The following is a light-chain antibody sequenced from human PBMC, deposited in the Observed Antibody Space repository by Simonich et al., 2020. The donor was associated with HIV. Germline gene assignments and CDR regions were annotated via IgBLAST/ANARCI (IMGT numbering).Light chain of an antibody. J-gene: IGLJ3*02. Sequence: QSVLTQPPSVSGAPGQRVTISYTGTSSNIGAGYDVHWYQQLPGTAPKLLIYGNSNRPSGVPDRFSGSKSGTSASLAITGLQAEDEAHYYCQSYDSSLSGSRVFGGGTKLTVL. CDR3: QSYDSSLSGSRV. CDR1: SSNIGAGYD. V-gene: IGLV1-40*01. CDR2: GNS.